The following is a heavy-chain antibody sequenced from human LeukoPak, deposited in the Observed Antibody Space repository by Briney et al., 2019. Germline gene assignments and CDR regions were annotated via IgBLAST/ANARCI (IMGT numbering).Heavy chain of an antibody. D-gene: IGHD3-10*01. CDR1: GFTFSSYC. V-gene: IGHV3-48*04. J-gene: IGHJ4*02. Sequence: PGGSLRLSCAASGFTFSSYCMNWVRQAPGKGLEWVSYISSSSNTIYYADSVKGRFTISRDNAKNSLYLQMNSLRAEDTAVYYCARDRMVRGVISSPDYWGQGTLVTVSS. CDR3: ARDRMVRGVISSPDY. CDR2: ISSSSNTI.